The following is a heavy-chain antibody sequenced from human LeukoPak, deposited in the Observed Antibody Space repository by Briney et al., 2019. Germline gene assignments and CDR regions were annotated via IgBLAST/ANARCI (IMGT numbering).Heavy chain of an antibody. V-gene: IGHV3-9*01. D-gene: IGHD6-13*01. J-gene: IGHJ4*02. CDR1: GFTFDDYA. Sequence: SLRLSCAASGFTFDDYAVHWVRQAPGKGLEWVSGISWNSGSIGYADSVKGRFTISRDNAKNSLYLQMNSLRAEDTALYYCAKENSTWGRAAADPFDYWGQGTLVTVSS. CDR3: AKENSTWGRAAADPFDY. CDR2: ISWNSGSI.